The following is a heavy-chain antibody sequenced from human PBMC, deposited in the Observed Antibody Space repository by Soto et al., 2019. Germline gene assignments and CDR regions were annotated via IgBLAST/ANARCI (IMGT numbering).Heavy chain of an antibody. CDR1: GGTFSSYA. CDR3: ASSVLYSSSWYPTDHGWFDP. D-gene: IGHD6-13*01. J-gene: IGHJ5*02. CDR2: IIPIFGTA. Sequence: ASVEVSCKASGGTFSSYAISWVRQAPGQGLEWMGGIIPIFGTANYARKFQGRVTITADKSTSTAYMELSSLRSEDTAVYYCASSVLYSSSWYPTDHGWFDPWGQGTLVTVSS. V-gene: IGHV1-69*06.